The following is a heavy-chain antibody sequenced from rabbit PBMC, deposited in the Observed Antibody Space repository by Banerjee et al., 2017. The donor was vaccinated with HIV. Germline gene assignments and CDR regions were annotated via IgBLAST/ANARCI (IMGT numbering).Heavy chain of an antibody. CDR2: INTSSGNT. Sequence: QSLEESGGDLVKPGASLTLTCTASGFSFSSYYMSWVRQAPGKGLEWIGCINTSSGNTVYASWAKGRFTISKTSSTTVTLQMTSLTAADTATYFCARDLAGVIGWNFNLWGPGTLVTVS. CDR3: ARDLAGVIGWNFNL. D-gene: IGHD4-1*01. V-gene: IGHV1S40*01. J-gene: IGHJ4*01. CDR1: GFSFSSYY.